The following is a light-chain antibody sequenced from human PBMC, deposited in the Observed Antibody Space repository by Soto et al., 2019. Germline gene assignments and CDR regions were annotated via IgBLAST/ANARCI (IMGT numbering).Light chain of an antibody. CDR3: KQYGSSGT. CDR2: GAS. V-gene: IGKV3-20*01. J-gene: IGKJ1*01. Sequence: EIIMTQSQGTLSLSPGVRETLSCRASQSVSHNYLAWYQQKPGQDPRLLIYGASNRATGIPDRFSGSGSGTDFTLTISRLEPDDFAVYYCKQYGSSGTVGHGTKVDIK. CDR1: QSVSHNY.